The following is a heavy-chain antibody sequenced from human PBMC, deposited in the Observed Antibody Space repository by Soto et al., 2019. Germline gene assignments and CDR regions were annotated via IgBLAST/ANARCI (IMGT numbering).Heavy chain of an antibody. CDR1: GLNLSHPW. CDR2: IKSKTDGGTA. CDR3: NTGIYYDILTGHHNVAY. V-gene: IGHV3-15*01. D-gene: IGHD3-9*01. Sequence: EVQLEESGGGLGKPGGSLRLSCAASGLNLSHPWMTWVRQAAGKGLEWVGRIKSKTDGGTADYAAPVRGRFTISRDDSKNTVYLQMNSLKTEVTSVYYCNTGIYYDILTGHHNVAYWGQGTLVTVSS. J-gene: IGHJ4*02.